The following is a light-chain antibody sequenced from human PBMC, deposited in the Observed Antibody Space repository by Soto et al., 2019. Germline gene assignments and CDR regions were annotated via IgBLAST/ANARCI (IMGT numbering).Light chain of an antibody. V-gene: IGKV1-39*01. CDR3: QQCYSIPPLT. CDR1: QTISMY. J-gene: IGKJ4*01. CDR2: AAS. Sequence: DIQMTQSPSSLSASVGDRVTITCRASQTISMYLHWYQQKPGKAPILLISAASSLQTGVPSRFNGRGSGTDFTLTISSLQPEDFATYYCQQCYSIPPLTFGGGTRVDIK.